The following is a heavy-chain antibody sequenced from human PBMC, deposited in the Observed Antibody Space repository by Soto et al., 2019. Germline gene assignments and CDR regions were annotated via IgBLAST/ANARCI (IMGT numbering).Heavy chain of an antibody. J-gene: IGHJ4*02. D-gene: IGHD2-15*01. V-gene: IGHV1-69*01. Sequence: QVYLVQSGAEVKKPGSSVKVSCKALRGTFTNYAFSWVRQAPGQGLAWMGGIMPFFGSGNYAQKFQGRINITADESTSSVYLELTSLRSEDTAVYYCARDRAGYYSHFVYWGQGTLVTVAS. CDR2: IMPFFGSG. CDR1: RGTFTNYA. CDR3: ARDRAGYYSHFVY.